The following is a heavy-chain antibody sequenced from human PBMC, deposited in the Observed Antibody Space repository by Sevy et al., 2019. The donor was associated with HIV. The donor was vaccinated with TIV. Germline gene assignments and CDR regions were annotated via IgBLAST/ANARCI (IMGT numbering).Heavy chain of an antibody. Sequence: GGSLRRSCAASGFAFSDHYVDWVRQAPGKGLEWVGRIRNRPNRYTTEYAASVGGRFTISRDDSRHSLYLQMNSLKTEDSAVYYCVRGPNCGVGGCQQISPYCLDVWGIGATVTVSS. D-gene: IGHD2-21*01. J-gene: IGHJ6*03. V-gene: IGHV3-72*01. CDR1: GFAFSDHY. CDR2: IRNRPNRYTT. CDR3: VRGPNCGVGGCQQISPYCLDV.